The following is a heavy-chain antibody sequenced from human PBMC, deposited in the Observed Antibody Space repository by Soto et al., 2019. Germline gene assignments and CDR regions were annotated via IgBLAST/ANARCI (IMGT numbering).Heavy chain of an antibody. J-gene: IGHJ4*02. CDR3: ARRYGSGKYYFAF. Sequence: SETLSLTCAVSGYSISSSNWWGWIRQPPGKGLEWIGYIYYSGSTYYNASLKSRVTMSVDTSKNQFSLKVTSVTAADTAVYYCARRYGSGKYYFAFWGQGTPVTVSS. V-gene: IGHV4-28*01. CDR2: IYYSGST. CDR1: GYSISSSNW. D-gene: IGHD3-10*01.